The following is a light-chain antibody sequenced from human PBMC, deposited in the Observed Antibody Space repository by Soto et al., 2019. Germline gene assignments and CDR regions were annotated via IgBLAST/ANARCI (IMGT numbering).Light chain of an antibody. Sequence: SYELTQPPSVSVAPGKTARITCGGNNIGSKSVHWYQQKPGQAPVLVIYYDSDRPSGIPERFSGSNSGNTATLTISRVEAGDEADYYCQVWDSSSDHPVVFGGRTKLTVL. CDR1: NIGSKS. V-gene: IGLV3-21*04. CDR2: YDS. J-gene: IGLJ2*01. CDR3: QVWDSSSDHPVV.